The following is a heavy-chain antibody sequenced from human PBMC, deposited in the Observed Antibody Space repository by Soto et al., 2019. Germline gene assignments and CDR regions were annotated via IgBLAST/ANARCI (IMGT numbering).Heavy chain of an antibody. J-gene: IGHJ3*01. D-gene: IGHD3-10*01. Sequence: LRLSCAASGFTFSSYAMSWVRQAPGKGLEWVSSISGSGGGTYYADSVKGRFTISRDNSKNTLSLQMNSLRAEDTAVYYCAKSRGSGSYFNPSDAFDFWGQGTMVTVSS. V-gene: IGHV3-23*01. CDR1: GFTFSSYA. CDR3: AKSRGSGSYFNPSDAFDF. CDR2: ISGSGGGT.